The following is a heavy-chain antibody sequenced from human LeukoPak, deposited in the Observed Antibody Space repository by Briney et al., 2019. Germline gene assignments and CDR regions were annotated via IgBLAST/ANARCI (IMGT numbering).Heavy chain of an antibody. CDR3: ARGRGRGWSSEVGAFDI. CDR1: GGSISSYY. V-gene: IGHV4-59*01. D-gene: IGHD6-19*01. CDR2: ILYSGST. J-gene: IGHJ3*02. Sequence: PSETLSLTCTVSGGSISSYYWTWIRQSPGKGLEWIGCILYSGSTNYNPSLKTQGTISIDTSKKRFSLNLSSVTAADTAVYYCARGRGRGWSSEVGAFDIWGQGRMVTVSS.